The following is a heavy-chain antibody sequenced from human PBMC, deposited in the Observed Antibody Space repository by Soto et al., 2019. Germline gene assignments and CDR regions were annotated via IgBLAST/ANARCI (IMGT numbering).Heavy chain of an antibody. CDR1: GFTFSNAW. D-gene: IGHD6-19*01. J-gene: IGHJ4*02. CDR2: IKSKTYGETT. Sequence: PGGSLRLSCAASGFTFSNAWMSCVRQGPWKGLEWVGLIKSKTYGETTDYSAPVKGRFTISRDDSKNTLYLQLNSLKNEDTAVYYCIHGSGSYDYWGQGTLVTVSS. CDR3: IHGSGSYDY. V-gene: IGHV3-15*01.